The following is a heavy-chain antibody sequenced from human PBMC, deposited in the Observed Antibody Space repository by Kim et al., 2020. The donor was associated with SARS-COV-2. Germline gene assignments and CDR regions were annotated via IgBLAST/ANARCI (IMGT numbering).Heavy chain of an antibody. J-gene: IGHJ2*01. D-gene: IGHD2-8*01. V-gene: IGHV3-23*01. CDR3: AKPPRLYADDWFSWYFAV. Sequence: VKGRFTISRDNSKNTLYLQMNSLRADDTAIYYCAKPPRLYADDWFSWYFAVWGRGTLVTVSA.